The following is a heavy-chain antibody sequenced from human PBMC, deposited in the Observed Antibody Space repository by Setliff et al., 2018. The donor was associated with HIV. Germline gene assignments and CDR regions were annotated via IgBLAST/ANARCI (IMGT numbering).Heavy chain of an antibody. Sequence: PSETLSLTCTVSGGSISSSSYYWGWIRQPPGKGLEWIGNIYYSGSTYYNPSLKSRVTISVDTSKSHFSLKVSSVTAADTAVYYCARHRIAARRPPYYYMDVWGKGTTVTV. CDR2: IYYSGST. CDR3: ARHRIAARRPPYYYMDV. J-gene: IGHJ6*03. V-gene: IGHV4-39*01. D-gene: IGHD6-6*01. CDR1: GGSISSSSYY.